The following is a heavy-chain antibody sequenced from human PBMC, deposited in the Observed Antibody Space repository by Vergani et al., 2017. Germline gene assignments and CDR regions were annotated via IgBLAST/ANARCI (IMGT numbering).Heavy chain of an antibody. D-gene: IGHD6-13*01. CDR1: GFTFSSYS. Sequence: EVQLVESGGGLVKPGGSLRLSCAASGFTFSSYSMNWVRQAPGKGLEWVSSISSSSSYIYYADSVKGRFTISRDNAKNSLYLQMNSLRAEDTAVYYCARDRKIAAAGTGWFDPWGQGTLDTVSS. CDR2: ISSSSSYI. CDR3: ARDRKIAAAGTGWFDP. J-gene: IGHJ5*02. V-gene: IGHV3-21*01.